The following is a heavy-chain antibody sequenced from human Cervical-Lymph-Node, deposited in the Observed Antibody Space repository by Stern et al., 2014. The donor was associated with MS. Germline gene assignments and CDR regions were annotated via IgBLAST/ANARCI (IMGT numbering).Heavy chain of an antibody. CDR3: ASESPTGLYNEEYFHH. J-gene: IGHJ1*01. Sequence: QVQLVQSGPEVKKPGASVRVSCKASRYTFTAYAIHWVRQAPGQRLQWLGRIKLGHGDTQYSQNLQGRVAISRDTSATTVSMDLTSLTVEDTAVYFCASESPTGLYNEEYFHHWGQGTLVIVS. CDR1: RYTFTAYA. CDR2: IKLGHGDT. V-gene: IGHV1-3*01. D-gene: IGHD6-19*01.